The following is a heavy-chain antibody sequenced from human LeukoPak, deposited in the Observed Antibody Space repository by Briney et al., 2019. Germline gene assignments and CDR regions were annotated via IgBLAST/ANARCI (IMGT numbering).Heavy chain of an antibody. Sequence: GASVKVSCKASGYTFTGYYMHWVRQAPGQGLEWMGRINPNSGGTNYAQKFQGRVTMTRDTSISTAYMELSRLRPDDTAVYYCARDGWELADTINWFDPWGQGTLVTVSS. V-gene: IGHV1-2*06. D-gene: IGHD1-26*01. CDR2: INPNSGGT. CDR3: ARDGWELADTINWFDP. CDR1: GYTFTGYY. J-gene: IGHJ5*02.